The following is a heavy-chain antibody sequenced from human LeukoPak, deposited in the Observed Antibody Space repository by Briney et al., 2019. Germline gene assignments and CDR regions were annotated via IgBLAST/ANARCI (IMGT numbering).Heavy chain of an antibody. CDR1: GYSISSGYY. CDR3: VGDRRGTYPYNYYGMDV. D-gene: IGHD1-26*01. V-gene: IGHV4-38-2*02. Sequence: PSETLSLTCNVSGYSISSGYYWGWIRQPPGKGLEWIGSIYHSGSTYYNPSLKNRVTISVDTSKNQFSLKLSSVTAADTAVYYCVGDRRGTYPYNYYGMDVWGQGTTVTVSS. CDR2: IYHSGST. J-gene: IGHJ6*02.